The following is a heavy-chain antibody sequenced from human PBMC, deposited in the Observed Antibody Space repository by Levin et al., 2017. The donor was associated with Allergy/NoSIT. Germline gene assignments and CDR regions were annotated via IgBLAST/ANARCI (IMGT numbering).Heavy chain of an antibody. Sequence: ASVKVSCKASGGTFNSYAISWVRQAPGQGLEWMGGIIPIFGTVKKAQKFQGRVTITADESTSTAYMELSSLPSDDTAVYYCARPREAKSGYEYYYRMDVWGQGTTVSVSS. CDR3: ARPREAKSGYEYYYRMDV. V-gene: IGHV1-69*13. CDR2: IIPIFGTV. CDR1: GGTFNSYA. J-gene: IGHJ6*02. D-gene: IGHD5-12*01.